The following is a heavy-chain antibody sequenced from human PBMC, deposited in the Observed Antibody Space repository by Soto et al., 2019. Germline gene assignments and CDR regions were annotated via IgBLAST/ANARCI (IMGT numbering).Heavy chain of an antibody. Sequence: GGSLRLSCAASGFTFRPYDMNWVRQAPGKGLEWLSHISSGSTAIYYADSVKGRFTISRDDAKSSLYLLMNSLRDEDTGVYYCARDPGGMDVWGQGTTVTVSS. CDR1: GFTFRPYD. V-gene: IGHV3-48*02. D-gene: IGHD3-10*01. CDR3: ARDPGGMDV. J-gene: IGHJ6*02. CDR2: ISSGSTAI.